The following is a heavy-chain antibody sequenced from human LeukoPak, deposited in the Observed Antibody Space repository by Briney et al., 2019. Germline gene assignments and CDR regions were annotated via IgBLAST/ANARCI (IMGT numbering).Heavy chain of an antibody. CDR2: IWYDGSNK. Sequence: GGSLRLSCAASGFTFSSYGMHWVRQAPGKGLEWVAVIWYDGSNKYYADSVKGRFTISRDNSKNTLYLQMNSLRAEDTAVYFCAREDGYCSGGNCYSYFDSWGQGTLVTVSS. D-gene: IGHD2-15*01. CDR1: GFTFSSYG. V-gene: IGHV3-33*01. J-gene: IGHJ4*02. CDR3: AREDGYCSGGNCYSYFDS.